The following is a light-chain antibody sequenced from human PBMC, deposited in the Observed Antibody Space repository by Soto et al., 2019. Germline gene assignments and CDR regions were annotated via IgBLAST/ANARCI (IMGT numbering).Light chain of an antibody. V-gene: IGKV2-28*01. CDR2: LGS. CDR1: QSLLHSNGYNY. Sequence: DIVMTQSPLSLPVTPGEPASISCRSSQSLLHSNGYNYLDWYLQKPGQSPQLLIYLGSNRASGVHDRFSGSGSGTDFTLKISRVEAEDVGVYYCMQALQTPGLTFGGGTKVEIK. J-gene: IGKJ4*01. CDR3: MQALQTPGLT.